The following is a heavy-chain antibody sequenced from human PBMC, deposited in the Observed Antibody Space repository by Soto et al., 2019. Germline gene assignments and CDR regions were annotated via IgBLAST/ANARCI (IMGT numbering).Heavy chain of an antibody. D-gene: IGHD1-26*01. CDR2: INAGNGNT. J-gene: IGHJ4*02. CDR3: ARGASTLIDY. V-gene: IGHV1-3*01. Sequence: QVQLVQSGAEVKKPGASVKVSCKASGYTFTSYAMHWVRQAPGQRLEWMGWINAGNGNTKYSQKFQGRVTIIRDTSASTAYMELSSLRSEDTAVYYCARGASTLIDYWGQGTLVTVSS. CDR1: GYTFTSYA.